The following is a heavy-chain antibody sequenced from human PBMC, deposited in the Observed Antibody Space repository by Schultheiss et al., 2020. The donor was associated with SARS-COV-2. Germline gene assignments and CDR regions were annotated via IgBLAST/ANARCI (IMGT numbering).Heavy chain of an antibody. CDR1: GFTFGDYA. Sequence: GGSLRLSCTASGFTFGDYAMSWFRQAPGKGLEWVGFIRSKAYGGKTEYAASVKGRFTISRDDSKSIAYLQMNSLKTEDTAVYYCTREGYYYDSSGYFPGAFDIWGQGTMVTVSS. CDR2: IRSKAYGGKT. V-gene: IGHV3-49*03. J-gene: IGHJ3*02. CDR3: TREGYYYDSSGYFPGAFDI. D-gene: IGHD3-22*01.